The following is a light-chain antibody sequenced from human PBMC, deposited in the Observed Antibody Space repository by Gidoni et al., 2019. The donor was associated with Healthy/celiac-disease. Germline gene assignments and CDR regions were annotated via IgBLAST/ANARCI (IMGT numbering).Light chain of an antibody. CDR3: HQYDNLPPFT. J-gene: IGKJ3*01. CDR2: YAY. CDR1: QDISNY. V-gene: IGKV1-33*01. Sequence: DIQMSQSPSYLSASVGDRVTITCQASQDISNYLKWDHQKPGKAPKLLIYYAYNLETGVPSRFSGSGSVTEFSFSLTSLQPQDIATYNCHQYDNLPPFTFXPXTKVDIK.